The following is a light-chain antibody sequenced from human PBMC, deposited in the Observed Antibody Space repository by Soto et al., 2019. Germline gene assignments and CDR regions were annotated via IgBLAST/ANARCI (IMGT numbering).Light chain of an antibody. V-gene: IGKV1-39*01. J-gene: IGKJ5*01. CDR3: QQSYNTPLT. CDR2: VAS. Sequence: DIQMTQSPSSLSASVGDRVTITCRASQSISSYLNWYQQKPGKAPKFLIYVASSLQSGVPSRFSGSGSGTDFTLTISSLQPEDFATYYCQQSYNTPLTFGQGTRLEIK. CDR1: QSISSY.